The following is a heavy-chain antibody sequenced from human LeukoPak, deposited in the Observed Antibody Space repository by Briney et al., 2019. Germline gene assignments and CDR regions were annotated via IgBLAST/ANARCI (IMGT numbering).Heavy chain of an antibody. CDR2: INPNNGDT. D-gene: IGHD3-10*01. V-gene: IGHV1-2*02. J-gene: IGHJ4*02. Sequence: ASVKVSCKASGYTFPGYYMHWVRQAPGQGLEWMGWINPNNGDTNYAQRFQGRVTMTRDTSIGTAYMELKRLRSDDTAVYYCAKDYYGLGSYYNVLDYWGQGTLVTVSS. CDR1: GYTFPGYY. CDR3: AKDYYGLGSYYNVLDY.